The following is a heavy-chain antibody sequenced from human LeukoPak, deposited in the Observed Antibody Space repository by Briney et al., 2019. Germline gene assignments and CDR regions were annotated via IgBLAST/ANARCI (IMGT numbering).Heavy chain of an antibody. J-gene: IGHJ4*02. CDR2: IYHSGST. Sequence: TSETLSLTCAVSGYSISSGYYWGGIRRPPGKGLEWIGIIYHSGSTYYNPSLKSRVTISVDTSKNQFSLKLSSVTAADTAVYYCARGPYPYYSDSSGYTGYFDYWGQGTLVTVSS. V-gene: IGHV4-38-2*01. D-gene: IGHD3-22*01. CDR1: GYSISSGYY. CDR3: ARGPYPYYSDSSGYTGYFDY.